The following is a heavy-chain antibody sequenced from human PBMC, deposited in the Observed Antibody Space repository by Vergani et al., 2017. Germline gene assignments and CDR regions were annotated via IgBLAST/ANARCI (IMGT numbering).Heavy chain of an antibody. J-gene: IGHJ6*02. CDR1: GYTFTGYY. D-gene: IGHD6-19*01. CDR2: INPNSGGT. CDR3: ARDPSSGWTDYYYYGMDV. V-gene: IGHV1-2*02. Sequence: QVQLVQSGAEVKKPGASVKVSCKASGYTFTGYYMHWVRQAPGQGLEWMGWINPNSGGTNYAQKFQGRVTMTRDTSISTAYMELSRLRSDDTAGYYCARDPSSGWTDYYYYGMDVWGQGTTVTVSS.